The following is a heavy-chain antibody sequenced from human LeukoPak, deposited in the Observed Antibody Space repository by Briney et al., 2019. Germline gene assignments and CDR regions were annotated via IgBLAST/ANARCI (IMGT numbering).Heavy chain of an antibody. CDR3: ARSEQWLVRGFDY. J-gene: IGHJ4*02. CDR2: IYYTGST. V-gene: IGHV4-39*07. Sequence: SETLSLTCTVSGGSISSSSYFWGWIRQPPGKGLEWIASIYYTGSTYYNPSLKSRVTISVDTSKNQFSLKLSSVTAADTAVYYCARSEQWLVRGFDYWGQGTLVTVSS. CDR1: GGSISSSSYF. D-gene: IGHD6-19*01.